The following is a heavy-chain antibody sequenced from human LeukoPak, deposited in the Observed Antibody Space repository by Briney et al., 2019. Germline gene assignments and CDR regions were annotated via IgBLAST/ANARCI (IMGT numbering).Heavy chain of an antibody. V-gene: IGHV3-7*01. CDR1: GFTFSTYW. D-gene: IGHD2-2*01. Sequence: GGSLRLSCAASGFTFSTYWMSWVRQAPGKGLEWVANIKKDGSEKYYMDSVKGRFTISRDNSKNTLYLQMNSLRAEDTAVYYCAREGARAVVVPAAVFDYWGQGTLVTVSS. CDR3: AREGARAVVVPAAVFDY. J-gene: IGHJ4*02. CDR2: IKKDGSEK.